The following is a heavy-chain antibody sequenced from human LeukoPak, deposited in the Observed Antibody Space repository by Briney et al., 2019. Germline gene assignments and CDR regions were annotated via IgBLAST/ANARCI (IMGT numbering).Heavy chain of an antibody. CDR1: GFTFSSYS. V-gene: IGHV3-21*01. CDR3: ARATPTLVIDY. CDR2: ISSSSSYI. D-gene: IGHD1-1*01. J-gene: IGHJ4*02. Sequence: PGGSLRLSCAASGFTFSSYSMNWVRQAPGKGLEWVSSISSSSSYIYYADSVKGRLTISRDNAKNSLYLQMNSLRAEDTAVYYCARATPTLVIDYWGQGTLVTVSS.